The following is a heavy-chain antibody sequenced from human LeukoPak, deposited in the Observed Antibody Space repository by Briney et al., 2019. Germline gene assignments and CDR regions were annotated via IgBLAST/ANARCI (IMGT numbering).Heavy chain of an antibody. CDR3: ARDRWELLSNSYHYCGLDV. J-gene: IGHJ6*02. D-gene: IGHD2-15*01. CDR2: ISGSGGST. CDR1: GFTFSSYA. Sequence: PGGSLRLSCAASGFTFSSYAMSWVRQAPGKGLEWVSAISGSGGSTYYADSVKGRFTISRDNSKNTLYLHMNSLRAEDTAVYYCARDRWELLSNSYHYCGLDVWGQGTTVTVSS. V-gene: IGHV3-23*01.